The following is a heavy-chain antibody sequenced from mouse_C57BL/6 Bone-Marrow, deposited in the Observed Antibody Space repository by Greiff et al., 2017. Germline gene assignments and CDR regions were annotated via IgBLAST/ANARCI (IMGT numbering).Heavy chain of an antibody. D-gene: IGHD1-1*01. CDR1: GFTFSSYG. CDR3: ARQDYYGSSYSWFAY. V-gene: IGHV5-6*01. CDR2: ISSGGSYT. J-gene: IGHJ3*01. Sequence: EVQLVESGGDLVKPGGSLKLSCAASGFTFSSYGMSWVRQTPDKRLGWVATISSGGSYTYYPDSVKGRFTISRDNAKNTLYLQMSSLKSEDTAMYYCARQDYYGSSYSWFAYWGQGTLVTVSA.